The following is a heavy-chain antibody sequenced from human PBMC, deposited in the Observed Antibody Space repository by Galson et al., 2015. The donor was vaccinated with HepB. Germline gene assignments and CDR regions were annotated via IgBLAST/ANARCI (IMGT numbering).Heavy chain of an antibody. CDR1: GFTFSSYA. D-gene: IGHD3-10*01. CDR2: ISGSGGST. V-gene: IGHV3-23*01. CDR3: AKDGGYYGSGSDYFDY. J-gene: IGHJ4*02. Sequence: SLRLSCAASGFTFSSYAMSWVRQAPGKGLEWVSAISGSGGSTYYADSVKGRFTISRDNSKNTLYLQMNSLRAEDAAVYYCAKDGGYYGSGSDYFDYWGQGTLVTVSS.